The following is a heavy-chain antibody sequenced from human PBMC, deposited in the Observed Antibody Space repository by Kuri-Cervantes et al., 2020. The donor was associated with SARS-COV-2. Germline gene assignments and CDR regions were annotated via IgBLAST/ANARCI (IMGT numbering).Heavy chain of an antibody. CDR2: IIPIFGTA. V-gene: IGHV1-69*05. CDR3: ARGLYYYGSGSYYGTEGVPVGIDY. J-gene: IGHJ4*02. CDR1: GGTFSSYA. Sequence: GGSLRLSCAASGGTFSSYAISWVRQAPGQGLEWMGGIIPIFGTANYAQKFQGRVTITTDESTSTAYMELSSLRSEDTTVYYCARGLYYYGSGSYYGTEGVPVGIDYWGQGTLVTVSS. D-gene: IGHD3-10*01.